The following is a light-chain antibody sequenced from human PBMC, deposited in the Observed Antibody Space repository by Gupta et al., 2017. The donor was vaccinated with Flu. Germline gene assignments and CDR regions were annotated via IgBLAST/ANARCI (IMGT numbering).Light chain of an antibody. Sequence: QMTQSPSSMSASVGDRVTITCRSSQSISNYLNWYQQRPGKGPELLIHAASSLQSGVPSRFSGSGSGTDFTLTISSLQPEDFATYYCQQSYSTPYSFGQGTKLEIK. CDR1: QSISNY. CDR2: AAS. CDR3: QQSYSTPYS. V-gene: IGKV1-39*01. J-gene: IGKJ2*03.